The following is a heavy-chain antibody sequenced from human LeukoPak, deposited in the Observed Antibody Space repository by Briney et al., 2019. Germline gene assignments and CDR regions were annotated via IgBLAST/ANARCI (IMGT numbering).Heavy chain of an antibody. CDR2: IYYSGST. CDR3: VRHEQLLVASFIP. D-gene: IGHD5-12*01. CDR1: GGSISRGSYS. J-gene: IGHJ5*02. V-gene: IGHV4-39*01. Sequence: SETLSLTCTVSGGSISRGSYSWGWIRQSPGKGLEWIGSIYYSGSTYYNPSLKSRVSISIDTSKIHFSLKLSSVTAADTAVYYCVRHEQLLVASFIPWGQGTLVTVSS.